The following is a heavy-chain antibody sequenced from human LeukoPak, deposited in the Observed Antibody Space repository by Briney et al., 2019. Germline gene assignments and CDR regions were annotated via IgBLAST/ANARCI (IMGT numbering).Heavy chain of an antibody. J-gene: IGHJ4*02. V-gene: IGHV1-2*02. D-gene: IGHD4-23*01. CDR3: ASIGGTSLEY. CDR2: INPNSGGT. Sequence: GASVKVSCKASGYTFTGYYMHWVRRAPGQGLEWVGWINPNSGGTNYAQKFQGRVTMTRDTSINTAYMEVSRLRSDDTAVYYCASIGGTSLEYWGQGTLVTVSS. CDR1: GYTFTGYY.